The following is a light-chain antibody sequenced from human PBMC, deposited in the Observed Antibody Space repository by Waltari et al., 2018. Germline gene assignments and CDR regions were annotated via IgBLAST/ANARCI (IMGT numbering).Light chain of an antibody. J-gene: IGLJ3*02. CDR3: AVWDDSLNGWM. Sequence: QSVVTQSPSASGPPGQRVTISCSGSSSNIGSKTVNWYQHLPGTAPKLLIHNNNQRPSGVPDRFSGSKSDTSASLAISGLQSEGEAEYYCAVWDDSLNGWMFGGGTKLTVL. V-gene: IGLV1-44*01. CDR1: SSNIGSKT. CDR2: NNN.